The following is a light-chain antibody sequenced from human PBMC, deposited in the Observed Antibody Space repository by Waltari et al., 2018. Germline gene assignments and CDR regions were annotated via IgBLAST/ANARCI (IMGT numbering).Light chain of an antibody. CDR3: SSYTRSDTLV. V-gene: IGLV2-14*01. CDR2: GVT. J-gene: IGLJ3*02. CDR1: SNDVGGYDY. Sequence: QSALTQPASVSGSPGQSITISCTGTSNDVGGYDYVSWFQQHPDKAPKLMIYGVTNRPSGVSNRFFASKSGNTASLTISGLQAEDEADYYCSSYTRSDTLVFGGGTRLTVL.